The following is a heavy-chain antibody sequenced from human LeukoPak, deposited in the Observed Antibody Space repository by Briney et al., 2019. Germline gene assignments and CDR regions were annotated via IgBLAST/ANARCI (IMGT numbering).Heavy chain of an antibody. D-gene: IGHD1-1*01. CDR1: GGTFSSYA. CDR3: ARGEYDDYSDY. Sequence: SVKVSCKGSGGTFSSYAISWVRQAPGQGGEWMGSITPIFGTANYARKSQARATITAAKSPSTAYMALSSLRTEDTAVYYCARGEYDDYSDYRGQGTLVTVSS. J-gene: IGHJ4*02. CDR2: ITPIFGTA. V-gene: IGHV1-69*06.